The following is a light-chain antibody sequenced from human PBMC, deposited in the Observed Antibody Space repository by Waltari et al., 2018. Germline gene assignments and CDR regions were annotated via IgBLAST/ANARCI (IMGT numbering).Light chain of an antibody. Sequence: HSALPQPASVSGSPGQSITISCTGARSDVGRYNLVSWYQQHPGKAPKLMIYEGSKRPPGVSNRFSGSKSGNTGSLTISGLQTEDEADYYCCSFAGSNTYVLGTGTKVSVL. CDR1: RSDVGRYNL. V-gene: IGLV2-23*01. CDR3: CSFAGSNTYV. J-gene: IGLJ1*01. CDR2: EGS.